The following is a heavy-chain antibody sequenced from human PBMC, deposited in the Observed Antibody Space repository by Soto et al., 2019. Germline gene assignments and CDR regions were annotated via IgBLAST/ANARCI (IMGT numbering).Heavy chain of an antibody. CDR3: VYGWNLDY. V-gene: IGHV4-39*07. CDR1: GGSVSSGSYY. Sequence: SETLSLTCTVSGGSVSSGSYYWSWVRQPPGKGLEWIGEIYHSGSTNYNPSLKSRVTISVDKSKNQFSLKLSSVTAADTAVYYCVYGWNLDYWGQGTLVTVSS. J-gene: IGHJ4*02. D-gene: IGHD1-1*01. CDR2: IYHSGST.